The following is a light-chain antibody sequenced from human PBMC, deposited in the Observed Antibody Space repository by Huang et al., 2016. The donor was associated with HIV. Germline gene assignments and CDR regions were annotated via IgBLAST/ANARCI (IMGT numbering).Light chain of an antibody. CDR3: QQYDNWPPT. CDR1: QSVSST. J-gene: IGKJ2*01. Sequence: EIVMTQSPATLSVSPGDRATLSCRASQSVSSTLAWYQQKPGQAPRLLIYGAAARATGIPARFSGSGSGTEFTLTISSLQSEDFAVYYCQQYDNWPPTFGQGTNVEI. V-gene: IGKV3-15*01. CDR2: GAA.